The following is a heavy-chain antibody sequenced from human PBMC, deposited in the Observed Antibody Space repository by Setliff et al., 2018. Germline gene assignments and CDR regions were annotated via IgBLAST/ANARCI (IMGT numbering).Heavy chain of an antibody. V-gene: IGHV1-18*01. CDR3: VRDRHSFVVPPEEAWFDP. D-gene: IGHD2-2*01. J-gene: IGHJ5*02. CDR2: ISAYNGNT. Sequence: ASVKVSCKASGYTFSRYGISWVRQAPGQGLEWMGWISAYNGNTNYAQKLQGRVTMTTDTSTSTAYMELRSLRSDDTAIYYCVRDRHSFVVPPEEAWFDPWGQGTLVTVSS. CDR1: GYTFSRYG.